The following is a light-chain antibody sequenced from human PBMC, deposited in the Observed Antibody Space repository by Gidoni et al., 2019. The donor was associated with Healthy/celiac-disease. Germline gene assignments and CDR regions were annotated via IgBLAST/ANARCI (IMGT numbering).Light chain of an antibody. V-gene: IGKV3-11*01. CDR1: QSVSSY. J-gene: IGKJ4*01. Sequence: EIVLTQSPATLSLSPGERATLPCRASQSVSSYLAWYQQKPGQAPRLLIYDASNRATGIPARLSGSGSGTDFTLTISSLEPEDFAVYYCQQRSNWPPGLTFGGGTKVEIK. CDR2: DAS. CDR3: QQRSNWPPGLT.